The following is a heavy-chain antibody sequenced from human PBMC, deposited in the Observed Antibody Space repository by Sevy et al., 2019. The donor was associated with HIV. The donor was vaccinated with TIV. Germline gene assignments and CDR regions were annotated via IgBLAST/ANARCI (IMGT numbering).Heavy chain of an antibody. J-gene: IGHJ4*02. D-gene: IGHD5-12*01. V-gene: IGHV3-53*01. CDR3: AREVGDGYNPRYYFDY. Sequence: GGSLRLSCVASGFTVSTNYMSWVRQAPGKGLEWVSVIYSGGTTYHADSVKDRFTISRDKSKNTLYLQMNSLRAEDTAVYYCAREVGDGYNPRYYFDYWGQGTLVTVSS. CDR1: GFTVSTNY. CDR2: IYSGGTT.